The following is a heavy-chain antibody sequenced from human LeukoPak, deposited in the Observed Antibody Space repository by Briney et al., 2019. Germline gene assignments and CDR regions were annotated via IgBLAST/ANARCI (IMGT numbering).Heavy chain of an antibody. D-gene: IGHD5-24*01. J-gene: IGHJ4*02. CDR3: ARDGEMPTIYFDY. CDR1: GFTFSSYG. V-gene: IGHV3-33*01. CDR2: IWYDGSNK. Sequence: GRSLRLSCAASGFTFSSYGMHWVRQAPGKGLEWVAVIWYDGSNKYYADSVKGRFTISRDNAKNSLFLQMNSLRAEDTAVYYCARDGEMPTIYFDYWGQGTLVTVSS.